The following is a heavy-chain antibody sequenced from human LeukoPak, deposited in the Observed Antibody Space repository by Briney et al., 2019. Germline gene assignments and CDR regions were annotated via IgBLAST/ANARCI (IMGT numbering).Heavy chain of an antibody. CDR2: TYYRSKWYN. CDR1: GDSVSSNSAA. CDR3: ARDVGATPGYFDY. D-gene: IGHD1-26*01. Sequence: SQTLSLTCAISGDSVSSNSAAWNWIRQSPSRGLEWLGRTYYRSKWYNDYAVSVKSRITINPDTSKNQFSLKLSSVTAADTAVYYCARDVGATPGYFDYWGQGTLVAVSS. V-gene: IGHV6-1*01. J-gene: IGHJ4*02.